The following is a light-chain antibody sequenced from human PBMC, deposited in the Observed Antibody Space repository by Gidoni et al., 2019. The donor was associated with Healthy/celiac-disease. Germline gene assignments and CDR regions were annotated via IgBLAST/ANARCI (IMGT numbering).Light chain of an antibody. CDR3: AAWEDSLNGVV. Sequence: QSVLTQPPSVSDAPRQRVTISCSGSSSNIGNNAVNWYQQLPGKAPKLLIYYDDLLPSGVSDRFSGSKSGTSASLAISGLQSEDEADYYCAAWEDSLNGVVFGGGTKLTVL. CDR1: SSNIGNNA. V-gene: IGLV1-36*01. CDR2: YDD. J-gene: IGLJ2*01.